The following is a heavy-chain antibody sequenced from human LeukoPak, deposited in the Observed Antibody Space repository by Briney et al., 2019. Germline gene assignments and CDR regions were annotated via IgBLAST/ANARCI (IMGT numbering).Heavy chain of an antibody. CDR1: GYDFTNYW. J-gene: IGHJ4*02. D-gene: IGHD6-19*01. V-gene: IGHV5-51*01. CDR3: ARVNGWYYFDS. CDR2: FYPGDSDT. Sequence: GESLKISCKASGYDFTNYWIGWVRQMPGQGLEWMGIFYPGDSDTRYSPSFQGQVTISADKSITTAYLQWSSLKASDTAMYYCARVNGWYYFDSWGQGTLVTVSS.